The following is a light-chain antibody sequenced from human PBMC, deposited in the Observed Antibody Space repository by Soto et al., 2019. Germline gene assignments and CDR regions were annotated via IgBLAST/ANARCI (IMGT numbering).Light chain of an antibody. CDR3: NSYTSSSTHVV. CDR1: SSDVGGYNY. Sequence: QSVLTQPASVSGSPGQSITISCTGTSSDVGGYNYVSWYQHHPGKAPKLMIYDVSNRPSGVSNRFSGSKSGNTASLTISGLQAEDEADYYCNSYTSSSTHVVFGGGTKGTVL. J-gene: IGLJ2*01. CDR2: DVS. V-gene: IGLV2-14*03.